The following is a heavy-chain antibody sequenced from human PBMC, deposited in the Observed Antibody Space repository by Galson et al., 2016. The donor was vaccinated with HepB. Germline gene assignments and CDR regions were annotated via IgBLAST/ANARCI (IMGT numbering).Heavy chain of an antibody. CDR1: GFIFSTYA. D-gene: IGHD6-13*01. CDR3: ARLFLNRGIADPIGPLDS. CDR2: ITFDGSSE. Sequence: SLRLSCAASGFIFSTYAMHWVRQAPGKGLEWVALITFDGSSEFYADSVKGRFTLSRDNSDNTLYLHMNSLRAEDTAKYYCARLFLNRGIADPIGPLDSWGQGTRVTVSS. J-gene: IGHJ4*02. V-gene: IGHV3-30-3*01.